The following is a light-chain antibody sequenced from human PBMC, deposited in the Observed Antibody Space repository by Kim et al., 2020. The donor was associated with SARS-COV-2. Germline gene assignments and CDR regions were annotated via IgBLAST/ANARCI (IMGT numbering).Light chain of an antibody. V-gene: IGLV3-19*01. CDR2: GKN. CDR3: NSRDSNDNVL. Sequence: VALGQTVRITCQGDSLRSYYATWYQQKPGQAPIVVMYGKNNRPSGIPDRFSGSSSGNTASLTITGTQAGDEADYYCNSRDSNDNVLFGGGPQLTVL. J-gene: IGLJ2*01. CDR1: SLRSYY.